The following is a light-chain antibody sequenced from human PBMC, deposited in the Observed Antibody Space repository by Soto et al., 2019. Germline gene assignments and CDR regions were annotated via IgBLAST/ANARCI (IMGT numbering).Light chain of an antibody. V-gene: IGKV1-5*01. CDR2: AAS. J-gene: IGKJ1*01. CDR1: QSISTY. CDR3: QQYNSYSPTWT. Sequence: QISQSPSSRSASVGDRVTITCRASQSISTYLNWYQQKAGLAPKLLIYAASSLQSGVPSRFSGSGSGTEFTLTISSLQPDDFATYYCQQYNSYSPTWTFGQGTKVDIK.